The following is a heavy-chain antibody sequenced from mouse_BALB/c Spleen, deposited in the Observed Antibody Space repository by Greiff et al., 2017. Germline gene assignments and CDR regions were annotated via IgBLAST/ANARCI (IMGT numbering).Heavy chain of an antibody. CDR2: INSNGGST. Sequence: EVQLVESGGGLVKLGGSLKLSCAASGFTFSSYYMSWVRQTPEKRLELVAAINSNGGSTYYPDTVKGRFTISRDNAKNTLYLQMSSLKSEDTALYYCARQQGRLWFDYWGQGTTRTVSS. CDR1: GFTFSSYY. D-gene: IGHD1-1*02. J-gene: IGHJ2*01. V-gene: IGHV5-6-2*01. CDR3: ARQQGRLWFDY.